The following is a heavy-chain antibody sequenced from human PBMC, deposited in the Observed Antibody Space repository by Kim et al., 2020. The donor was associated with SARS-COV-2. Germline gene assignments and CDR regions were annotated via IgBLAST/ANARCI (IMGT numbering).Heavy chain of an antibody. V-gene: IGHV1-46*01. CDR2: IDPRNSWT. J-gene: IGHJ4*02. Sequence: ASVKVSCKASGYTFTDFYIHWVRQAPGQGLEWMGIIDPRNSWTQYAQRLQGRLTVTRDTSTSTVYMELSSLRSDDTAVYYCARDYITAAGKEDFDYWGQGTLVTMSS. D-gene: IGHD6-13*01. CDR1: GYTFTDFY. CDR3: ARDYITAAGKEDFDY.